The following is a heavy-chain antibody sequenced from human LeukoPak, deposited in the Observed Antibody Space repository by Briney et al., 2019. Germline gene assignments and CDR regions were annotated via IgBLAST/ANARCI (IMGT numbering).Heavy chain of an antibody. CDR2: ISSSSSYI. CDR3: ARDRSSSWRVWDAFDI. D-gene: IGHD6-13*01. J-gene: IGHJ3*02. Sequence: GGSLRLSCAASGFTFSSYSMNWVRQAPGKGLEWVSSISSSSSYIYYADSVKGRFTISRDNAKNSLYLQMNSLRAEDTAVHYCARDRSSSWRVWDAFDIWGQGTMVTVSS. CDR1: GFTFSSYS. V-gene: IGHV3-21*01.